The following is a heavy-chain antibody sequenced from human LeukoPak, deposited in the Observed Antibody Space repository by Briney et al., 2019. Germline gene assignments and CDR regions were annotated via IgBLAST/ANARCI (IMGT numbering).Heavy chain of an antibody. J-gene: IGHJ1*01. Sequence: PGGSLRLSCAASGFSISSYWMSWVRQTPGKGLEWVANIKQDGSEKYYVDSVRGRFAISGDNAKNSLYLQMNSLRAEDTAVYYCATYSSLNAREFQYWGQGTLVTVSS. CDR2: IKQDGSEK. D-gene: IGHD3-22*01. CDR3: ATYSSLNAREFQY. V-gene: IGHV3-7*01. CDR1: GFSISSYW.